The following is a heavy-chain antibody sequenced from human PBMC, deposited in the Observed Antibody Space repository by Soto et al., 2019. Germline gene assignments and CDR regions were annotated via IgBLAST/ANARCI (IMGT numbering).Heavy chain of an antibody. Sequence: EVQLVESGGGLVEPGESLRLSCAASGFTFNNAWMSWVRQAPGKGLEWVGRIKSRADGETTDYAVPVKGRFTISRADSKNTWSLQMHSLKIEDTAVYYCTTGTAVEKYYFDFWGQGTLVTVSS. V-gene: IGHV3-15*01. CDR3: TTGTAVEKYYFDF. D-gene: IGHD5-18*01. J-gene: IGHJ4*02. CDR1: GFTFNNAW. CDR2: IKSRADGETT.